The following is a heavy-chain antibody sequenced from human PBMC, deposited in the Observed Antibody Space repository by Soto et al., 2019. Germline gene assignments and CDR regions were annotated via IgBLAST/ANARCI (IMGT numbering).Heavy chain of an antibody. V-gene: IGHV1-8*01. CDR1: GYTFTSYD. Sequence: QVQLVQSGAEVKKPGASVKVSCKTSGYTFTSYDIIWVRQAPGQGLEWMGCMNPNTGYTGYAQKFQGRVTMTGDTSISTAYMELSSLTSEDTAVYYCAREKTTVLARDFYYGMDVWGQGTTVTVSS. CDR3: AREKTTVLARDFYYGMDV. D-gene: IGHD4-17*01. CDR2: MNPNTGYT. J-gene: IGHJ6*02.